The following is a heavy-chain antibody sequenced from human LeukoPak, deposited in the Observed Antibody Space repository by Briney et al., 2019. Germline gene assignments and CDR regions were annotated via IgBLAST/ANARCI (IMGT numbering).Heavy chain of an antibody. J-gene: IGHJ6*03. D-gene: IGHD6-13*01. CDR3: AKDSIAAAHDYYYYMDV. CDR1: GFTFSSYE. CDR2: ISSSGSTI. V-gene: IGHV3-48*03. Sequence: PGGSLRLSCAASGFTFSSYEMNWVRQAPGKGLEWVSYISSSGSTISYADSVKGRFTISRDNAKNSLYLQMNSLRPEDTAIYYCAKDSIAAAHDYYYYMDVWGKGTTVTISS.